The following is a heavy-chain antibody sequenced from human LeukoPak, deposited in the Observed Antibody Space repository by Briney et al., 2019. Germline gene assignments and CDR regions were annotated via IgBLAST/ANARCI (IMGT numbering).Heavy chain of an antibody. D-gene: IGHD3-10*01. CDR3: AKVANYYHGSETYYFFEH. J-gene: IGHJ4*02. CDR2: IKQDGTEK. CDR1: GFTFRRYW. V-gene: IGHV3-7*01. Sequence: PGGSLRLSCIASGFTFRRYWMSWVRQAPGKGLEWVANIKQDGTEKYYVDSVKGRFTISRDNAKNSLYLQMNSLRVEDTAVYYCAKVANYYHGSETYYFFEHWGQGTPVTASS.